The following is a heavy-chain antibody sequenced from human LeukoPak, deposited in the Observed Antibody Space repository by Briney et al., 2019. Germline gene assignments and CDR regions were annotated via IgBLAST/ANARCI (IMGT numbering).Heavy chain of an antibody. Sequence: GASVKVSCKASGYTFTSYAISWVLQAPGQGLEWMGWISAYNGNTNYAQKLQGRVTMTTDTSTSTAYMVLRSLRSDDTAVYYCASEGSPYYYYYYMDVWGKGTTVTVSS. CDR3: ASEGSPYYYYYYMDV. CDR1: GYTFTSYA. V-gene: IGHV1-18*01. J-gene: IGHJ6*03. CDR2: ISAYNGNT.